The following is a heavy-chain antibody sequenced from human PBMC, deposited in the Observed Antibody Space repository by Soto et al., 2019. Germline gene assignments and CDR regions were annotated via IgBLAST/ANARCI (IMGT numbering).Heavy chain of an antibody. Sequence: PGGSLRLSCAASGFTFGSYSMNWVRQAPGKGLEWVSSISSSSSYIYYADSVKGRFTISRDNAKNSLYLQMNSLRAEDTAVYYCARDRLTFNVGSSRDYCYGMXVWGQGTTVXVSS. CDR1: GFTFGSYS. J-gene: IGHJ6*02. D-gene: IGHD6-6*01. CDR3: ARDRLTFNVGSSRDYCYGMXV. CDR2: ISSSSSYI. V-gene: IGHV3-21*01.